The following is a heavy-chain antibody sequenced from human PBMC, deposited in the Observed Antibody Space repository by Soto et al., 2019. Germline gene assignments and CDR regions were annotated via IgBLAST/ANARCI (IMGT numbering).Heavy chain of an antibody. Sequence: QLQLQESGPGLVKPSETLSLTCTVSGGSISSSSYYWGWIRQPPGKGLEWIGSIYYSGSTYYNPSLKRRVTISVDTSKNQFSLKLSSVTAADTAVYYCARRVIGERGYYFDYWGQGTLVTVSS. CDR1: GGSISSSSYY. D-gene: IGHD3-3*01. J-gene: IGHJ4*02. CDR2: IYYSGST. CDR3: ARRVIGERGYYFDY. V-gene: IGHV4-39*01.